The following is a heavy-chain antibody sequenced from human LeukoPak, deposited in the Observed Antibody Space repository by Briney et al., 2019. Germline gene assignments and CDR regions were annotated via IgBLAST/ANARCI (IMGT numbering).Heavy chain of an antibody. CDR3: ARTGSGRDYYAMDV. J-gene: IGHJ6*02. Sequence: PSKTRSLTCSVSGGSMIGAYWSWVRQAPGKGLEWIGYIYYRGSTDYNPSLESRVTISIDTSKNNFSLNLTAITAADTAIYYCARTGSGRDYYAMDVWGQGTSVTVSS. V-gene: IGHV4-59*01. CDR1: GGSMIGAY. CDR2: IYYRGST. D-gene: IGHD5-12*01.